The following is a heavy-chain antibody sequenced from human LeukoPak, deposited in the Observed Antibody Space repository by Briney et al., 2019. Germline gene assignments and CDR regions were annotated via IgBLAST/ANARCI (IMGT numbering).Heavy chain of an antibody. CDR2: IIPIFGTA. J-gene: IGHJ4*02. CDR1: GGTFSSYA. CDR3: ARDLRPHCSGGSCYTLDY. V-gene: IGHV1-69*01. D-gene: IGHD2-15*01. Sequence: SVKVSCKASGGTFSSYAISWVRQAPGQGLEWTGGIIPIFGTANYAQKFQGRVTITADESTSTAYMELSSLRSEDTAVYYCARDLRPHCSGGSCYTLDYWGQGTLVTVSS.